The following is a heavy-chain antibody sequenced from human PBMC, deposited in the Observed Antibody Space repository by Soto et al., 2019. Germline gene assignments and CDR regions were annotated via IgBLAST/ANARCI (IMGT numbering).Heavy chain of an antibody. J-gene: IGHJ6*02. CDR1: GLSLSTTGVG. V-gene: IGHV2-5*02. Sequence: QITLKESGPTLVKPTQTLTLTCTFSGLSLSTTGVGVGWIRQPPGKALEWLALIYWDDDKRYSQSLKSRLTITKDTSKNQVVLTMTNMDPVDTATYYCVQSRCGGDCLQSYSSHSYYGLDVWGQGTTVTVSS. CDR2: IYWDDDK. D-gene: IGHD2-21*02. CDR3: VQSRCGGDCLQSYSSHSYYGLDV.